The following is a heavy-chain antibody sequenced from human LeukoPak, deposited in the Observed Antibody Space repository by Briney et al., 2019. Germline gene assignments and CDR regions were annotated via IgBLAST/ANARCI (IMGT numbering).Heavy chain of an antibody. D-gene: IGHD3-22*01. CDR1: GFSFKDYY. J-gene: IGHJ4*02. CDR3: AKRGVVIRVILVGFHKEAYYFDS. CDR2: INVNGGAM. V-gene: IGHV3-11*01. Sequence: GGSLRLSCAASGFSFKDYYFSWIRQAPWKGLEWVSFINVNGGAMYYADFVKGRFTISRDNPKNTLYLQMNSLRAEDTAVYFCAKRGVVIRVILVGFHKEAYYFDSWGQGALVTVSS.